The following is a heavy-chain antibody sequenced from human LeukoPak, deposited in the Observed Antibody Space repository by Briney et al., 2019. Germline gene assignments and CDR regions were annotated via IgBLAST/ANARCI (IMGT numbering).Heavy chain of an antibody. Sequence: ASVKVSCKASGYTFTGYYMHWVRQAPGQGLEWMGWINPNSGGTNYAQKFQGRVTMTRDTSISTAYMELSGLRSDDTAVYYCARDLLRDDNWFDPWGQGTLVTVSS. CDR3: ARDLLRDDNWFDP. CDR2: INPNSGGT. CDR1: GYTFTGYY. J-gene: IGHJ5*02. V-gene: IGHV1-2*02.